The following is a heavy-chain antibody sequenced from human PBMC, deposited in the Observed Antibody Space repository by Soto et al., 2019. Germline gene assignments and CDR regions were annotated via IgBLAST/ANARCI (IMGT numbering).Heavy chain of an antibody. CDR3: ARVVSSSWYFYYYGMDF. CDR2: IKQDGSEK. D-gene: IGHD6-13*01. J-gene: IGHJ6*02. CDR1: GFTFSSYW. V-gene: IGHV3-7*04. Sequence: PGGSLRLSCAASGFTFSSYWMSWVRQAPGKGLEWVANIKQDGSEKYYVDSVKGRFTISRDNAKNSLYLQMNSLRAEDTAVYYCARVVSSSWYFYYYGMDFWGQGTTVTVSS.